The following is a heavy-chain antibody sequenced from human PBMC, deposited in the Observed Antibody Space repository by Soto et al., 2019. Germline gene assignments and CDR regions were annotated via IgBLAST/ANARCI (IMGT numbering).Heavy chain of an antibody. CDR1: GFTFSNYA. V-gene: IGHV3-23*01. Sequence: EVQLLESGGGLVQPGGSLRLSCAASGFTFSNYAMSWVRQAPGKGLEWVSGISDSGGRTYYADSVKGRFTISRDNSMSTLFLQMNSLRVEDTAVYYCAKAVSSSWYQHWGQGTLVTVSS. CDR2: ISDSGGRT. D-gene: IGHD6-13*01. CDR3: AKAVSSSWYQH. J-gene: IGHJ1*01.